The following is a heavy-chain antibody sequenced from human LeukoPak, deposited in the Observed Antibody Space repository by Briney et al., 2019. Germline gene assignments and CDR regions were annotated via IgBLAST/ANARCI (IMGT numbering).Heavy chain of an antibody. Sequence: GGSLRLSCAASGFTFSSYGMHWVRQAPGKGLEWVAVISYDGSNINYAESVKGRFTISRDNSKNTLYLQMNSLRAEDTAVYCCAKDQYFVTGYYAHVVVWGKGTTVTISS. V-gene: IGHV3-30*18. D-gene: IGHD2-21*02. CDR3: AKDQYFVTGYYAHVVV. CDR1: GFTFSSYG. J-gene: IGHJ6*03. CDR2: ISYDGSNI.